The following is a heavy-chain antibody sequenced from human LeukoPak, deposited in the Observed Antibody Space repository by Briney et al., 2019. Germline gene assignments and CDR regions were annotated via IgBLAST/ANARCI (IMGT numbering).Heavy chain of an antibody. D-gene: IGHD2-2*01. J-gene: IGHJ6*02. CDR1: GGSISSGGYY. CDR2: INHSGST. CDR3: ARDYCSSTSCSRPRADYYYYGMDV. V-gene: IGHV4-39*07. Sequence: SETLSLTCIVSGGSISSGGYYWSWIRQPPGKGLEWIGEINHSGSTNYNPSLKSRVTISVDTSKNQFSLKLSSVTAADTAVYYCARDYCSSTSCSRPRADYYYYGMDVWGQGTTVTVSS.